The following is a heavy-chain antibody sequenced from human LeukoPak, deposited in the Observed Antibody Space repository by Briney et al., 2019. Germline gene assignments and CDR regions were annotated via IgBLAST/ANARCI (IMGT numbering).Heavy chain of an antibody. J-gene: IGHJ4*02. V-gene: IGHV3-74*01. CDR3: AKSLSPVLGARGYFDY. CDR2: INSDGSST. CDR1: GFTFSSYW. Sequence: GGSLRLSCAASGFTFSSYWVHWVRQAPGKGLVWVSRINSDGSSTSYADSVKGRFTISRDNSKNTLYLQMNSLRAEDTAVYYCAKSLSPVLGARGYFDYWGQGALVTVSS. D-gene: IGHD1-26*01.